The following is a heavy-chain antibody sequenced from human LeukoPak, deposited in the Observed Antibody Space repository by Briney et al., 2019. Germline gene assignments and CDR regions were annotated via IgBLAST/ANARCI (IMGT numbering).Heavy chain of an antibody. Sequence: GGSPRLSCAASGFTFSSYAMSWVRQAPGKGLEWVSAISGSGGSTYYADSVKGRFTISRDNSKNTLYLQMNSLRAEDTAVYYCAKDPSVAYYYDSSINWGQGTLVTVSS. V-gene: IGHV3-23*01. J-gene: IGHJ4*02. D-gene: IGHD3-22*01. CDR1: GFTFSSYA. CDR2: ISGSGGST. CDR3: AKDPSVAYYYDSSIN.